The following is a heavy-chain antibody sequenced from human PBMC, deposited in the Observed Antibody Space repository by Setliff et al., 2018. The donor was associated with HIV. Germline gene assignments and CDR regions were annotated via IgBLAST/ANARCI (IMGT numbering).Heavy chain of an antibody. D-gene: IGHD6-13*01. J-gene: IGHJ4*02. Sequence: AGGSLRLSCAASGFTFSNYGMHWVRQAPGKGLEWVAVIWYDGSNQNYADSVKGRLTISRDNSNNTMYLQMNSLTPEDTSVYYCARYSSSWHTFDYWGQGTLVTVAS. V-gene: IGHV3-33*08. CDR1: GFTFSNYG. CDR3: ARYSSSWHTFDY. CDR2: IWYDGSNQ.